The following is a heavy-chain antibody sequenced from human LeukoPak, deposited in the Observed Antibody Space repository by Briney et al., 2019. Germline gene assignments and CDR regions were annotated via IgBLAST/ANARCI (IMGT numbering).Heavy chain of an antibody. D-gene: IGHD3-16*02. Sequence: GGSLRLSCVASGFTFDNYAMSWVRQAPGKGLEWVSSINVGGASMYYADSVKGRFTISRDNSKNTLYLQMNSLRAEDTAVYYCARDSQPYYDYVWGSYRPLPYYFDYWGQGTLVTVSS. CDR1: GFTFDNYA. J-gene: IGHJ4*02. CDR3: ARDSQPYYDYVWGSYRPLPYYFDY. CDR2: INVGGASM. V-gene: IGHV3-23*01.